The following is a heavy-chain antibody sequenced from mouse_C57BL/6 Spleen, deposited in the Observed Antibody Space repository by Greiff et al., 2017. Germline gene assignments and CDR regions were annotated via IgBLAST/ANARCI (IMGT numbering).Heavy chain of an antibody. CDR2: IHPNSGST. J-gene: IGHJ4*01. CDR1: GYTFTSYW. Sequence: QVQLQQSGAELVKPGASVKLSCKASGYTFTSYWMHWVKQRPGQGLEWIGMIHPNSGSTNYNEKFKSKATLTVDKSSSTAYMQLSSLTSEDSAVYYCASGWDGNYYAMDYWGQGTSVTVSS. D-gene: IGHD4-1*01. CDR3: ASGWDGNYYAMDY. V-gene: IGHV1-64*01.